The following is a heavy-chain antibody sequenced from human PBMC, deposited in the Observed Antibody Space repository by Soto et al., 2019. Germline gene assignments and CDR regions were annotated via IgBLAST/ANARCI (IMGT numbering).Heavy chain of an antibody. D-gene: IGHD2-15*01. CDR3: AKVSHPQVVAATPLDY. V-gene: IGHV3-30*18. CDR2: ISYDGSNK. J-gene: IGHJ4*02. CDR1: GFTFSSYG. Sequence: PGGSLRLSCAASGFTFSSYGMHWVRQAPGKGLEWVAVISYDGSNKYYADSVKGRFTISRDNSKNTLYLQMNSLRAEDTAVYYCAKVSHPQVVAATPLDYWGQGTLVTVSS.